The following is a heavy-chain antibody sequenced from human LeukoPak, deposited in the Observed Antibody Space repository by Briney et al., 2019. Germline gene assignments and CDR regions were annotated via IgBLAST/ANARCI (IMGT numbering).Heavy chain of an antibody. CDR2: ISYDGSNK. CDR1: GFTFSSYA. Sequence: QPGRSLRLSCAASGFTFSSYAMHWVRQAPGKGLEWVAVISYDGSNKYYADSVKGRFTISRDNSKNTLYLQMNSLRAEDTAVYYCARSAQRGYGYCSSTGCYWDYFDYWGQGTLVTVSS. J-gene: IGHJ4*02. V-gene: IGHV3-30-3*01. D-gene: IGHD2-2*01. CDR3: ARSAQRGYGYCSSTGCYWDYFDY.